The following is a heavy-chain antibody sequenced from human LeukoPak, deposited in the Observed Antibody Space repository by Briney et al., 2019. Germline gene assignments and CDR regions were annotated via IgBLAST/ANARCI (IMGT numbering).Heavy chain of an antibody. Sequence: SETLSLTCTVSGGSISSYYWSWIRQPPGKGLEWIGYIHYSGSTNYNPSLKSRVTISLDTSKNQFSLKLSSVTAADTAVYYCARDAFGSGSYFDYWGQGALVTVSS. D-gene: IGHD3-10*01. V-gene: IGHV4-59*01. CDR2: IHYSGST. CDR1: GGSISSYY. J-gene: IGHJ4*02. CDR3: ARDAFGSGSYFDY.